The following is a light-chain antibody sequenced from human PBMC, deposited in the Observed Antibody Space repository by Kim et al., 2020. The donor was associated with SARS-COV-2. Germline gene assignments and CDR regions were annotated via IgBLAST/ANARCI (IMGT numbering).Light chain of an antibody. CDR1: DGSVVNNY. J-gene: IGLJ2*01. V-gene: IGLV6-57*02. CDR3: QSYDTTAVV. Sequence: GKTVTRSCTRSDGSVVNNYVQWLQQRPGSAPTTGIYEDNQSPSGVPGRFSGSIDSSSNSASLTISGLKTEDEAVYYCQSYDTTAVVFGGGTKLTVL. CDR2: EDN.